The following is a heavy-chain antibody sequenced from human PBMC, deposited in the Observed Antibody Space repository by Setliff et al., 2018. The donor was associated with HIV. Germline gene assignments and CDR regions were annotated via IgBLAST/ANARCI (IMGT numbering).Heavy chain of an antibody. CDR3: ARDTEMITTTDAFDI. CDR1: GFTFSDYW. V-gene: IGHV3-74*01. Sequence: PGGSLRLSCADSGFTFSDYWMHWVRQAPGKGLVWVSRITGDGSSTRYADSVNGRFTISRDNAKNTMYLEMNSLRAEDTAVYYCARDTEMITTTDAFDIWGQGTMVTVSS. J-gene: IGHJ3*02. D-gene: IGHD3-22*01. CDR2: ITGDGSST.